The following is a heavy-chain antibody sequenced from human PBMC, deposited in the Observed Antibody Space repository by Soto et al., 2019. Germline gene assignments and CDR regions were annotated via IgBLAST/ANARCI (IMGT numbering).Heavy chain of an antibody. CDR2: IYHSGST. D-gene: IGHD3-22*01. J-gene: IGHJ4*02. Sequence: SETLSLTCAVSGGSISSGGYSWSWIRQPPGKGLEWIGYIYHSGSTYYNPSLKSRVTMSVDRSKNQFSLKLSSVTAADTAVYYCASHYSDSSGYYYTDYWGQGTLVTVSS. CDR3: ASHYSDSSGYYYTDY. CDR1: GGSISSGGYS. V-gene: IGHV4-30-2*01.